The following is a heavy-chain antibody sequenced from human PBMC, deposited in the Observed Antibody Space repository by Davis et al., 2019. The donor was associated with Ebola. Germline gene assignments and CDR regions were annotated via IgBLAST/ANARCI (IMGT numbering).Heavy chain of an antibody. D-gene: IGHD1-26*01. CDR3: ARDGFYIRGATTHYGMDV. CDR2: ISYDGSNK. J-gene: IGHJ6*02. CDR1: GFTFSGSA. V-gene: IGHV3-30-3*01. Sequence: GGSLRLSCAASGFTFSGSAMHWVRQAPGKGLEWVAVISYDGSNKYYADSVKGRFTISRDNAKNSLYLQMNSLRAEDTAVYYCARDGFYIRGATTHYGMDVWGQGTTVTVSS.